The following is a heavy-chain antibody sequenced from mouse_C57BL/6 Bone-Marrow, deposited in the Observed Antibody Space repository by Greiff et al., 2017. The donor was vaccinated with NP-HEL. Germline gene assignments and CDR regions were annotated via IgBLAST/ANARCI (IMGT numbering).Heavy chain of an antibody. V-gene: IGHV1-50*01. CDR2: IDPSDSST. J-gene: IGHJ2*01. CDR3: ARISRGVDYFDY. D-gene: IGHD6-1*01. CDR1: GYTFTSYW. Sequence: QVQLQQPGAELVKPGASVKLSCKASGYTFTSYWMQWVKQRPGQGLEWIGEIDPSDSSTNYNQKFKGKATLTVDTSSSTAYMQLSSLTSEDSAVYYCARISRGVDYFDYWGQGTTLTVSS.